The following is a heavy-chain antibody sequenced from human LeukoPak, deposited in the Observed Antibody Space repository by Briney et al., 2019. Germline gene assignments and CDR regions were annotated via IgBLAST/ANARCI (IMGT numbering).Heavy chain of an antibody. D-gene: IGHD3-10*01. CDR2: MNPNSGNT. J-gene: IGHJ4*02. V-gene: IGHV1-8*01. Sequence: ASVKVSCKASGYTFTSYDINWVRQATGQGLEWMGWMNPNSGNTGYAQKFQGRVTMTRNTSISTAYMELSRLRSDDTAVYYCARDSGERGSGSYLIAYWGQGTLVTVSS. CDR1: GYTFTSYD. CDR3: ARDSGERGSGSYLIAY.